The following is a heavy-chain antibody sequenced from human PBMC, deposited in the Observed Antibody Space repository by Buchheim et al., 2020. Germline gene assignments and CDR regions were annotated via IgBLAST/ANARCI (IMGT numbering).Heavy chain of an antibody. CDR1: GFTFSDYY. CDR3: ATDFLGYCSGGTCPAQY. D-gene: IGHD2-15*01. Sequence: QVQLVESGGGLVKPGGSLRLSCAASGFTFSDYYMSWIRQAPGKGLEWISYISSSSSYTNYADSVKGRFTISRDNAKKSLYLQMNSLRAEDTAVYYCATDFLGYCSGGTCPAQYWGQGTL. J-gene: IGHJ4*02. CDR2: ISSSSSYT. V-gene: IGHV3-11*06.